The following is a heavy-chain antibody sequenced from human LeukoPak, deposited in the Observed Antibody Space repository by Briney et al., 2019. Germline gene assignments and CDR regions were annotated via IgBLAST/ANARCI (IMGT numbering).Heavy chain of an antibody. D-gene: IGHD1-1*01. V-gene: IGHV3-30*03. CDR2: ISYGGSNK. Sequence: PGTSLRLSCAASGFTFSNYGMHWVRQAPGKGREWVAVISYGGSNKNYADSVEGRFTISRDNSKNTYLQMNSLRPEDTAVYYCATGGTKTATGRMGYWGQGTLVTVSS. CDR1: GFTFSNYG. CDR3: ATGGTKTATGRMGY. J-gene: IGHJ4*02.